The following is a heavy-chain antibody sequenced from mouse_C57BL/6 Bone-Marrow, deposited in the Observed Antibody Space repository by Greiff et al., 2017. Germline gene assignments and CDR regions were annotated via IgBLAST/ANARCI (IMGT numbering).Heavy chain of an antibody. CDR3: ARNVLNCYGYFDV. CDR1: GFSLTSYG. D-gene: IGHD4-1*01. CDR2: IWSGGST. Sequence: VQGVESGPGLVQPSQSLSITCTVSGFSLTSYGVHWVRQSPGKGLEWLGVIWSGGSTDYNAAFISRLSISKDNSKSQVFFKMNSLQADDTAIYYCARNVLNCYGYFDVWGTGTTVTVSS. V-gene: IGHV2-2*01. J-gene: IGHJ1*03.